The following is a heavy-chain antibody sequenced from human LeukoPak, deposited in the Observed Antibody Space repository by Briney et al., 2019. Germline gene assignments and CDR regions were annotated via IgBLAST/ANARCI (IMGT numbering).Heavy chain of an antibody. V-gene: IGHV1-69*13. D-gene: IGHD3-16*02. CDR1: GGTFSSYA. CDR2: IIPIFGTA. J-gene: IGHJ4*02. Sequence: SVKVSCKASGGTFSSYAVSWVRQAPGQGLEWMGGIIPIFGTANYAQKFQGRVTITADESTSTAYMELSSLRSEDTAVYYCARGAQHDYVWGSYRSFDYWGQGTLVTVSS. CDR3: ARGAQHDYVWGSYRSFDY.